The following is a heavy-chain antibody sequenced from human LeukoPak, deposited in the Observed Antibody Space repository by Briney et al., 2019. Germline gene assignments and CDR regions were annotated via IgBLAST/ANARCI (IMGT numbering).Heavy chain of an antibody. Sequence: RGSLRLSCAASGFTFSSYAMHWVRQAPGKGLEYVSAISSNGDSTFYGNSVKGRFTISRDNSKNTLYLQMGSLRAEDMAVYYCARVESGGSRAFDIWGQGTMVTVSS. J-gene: IGHJ3*02. CDR1: GFTFSSYA. V-gene: IGHV3-64*01. D-gene: IGHD6-19*01. CDR2: ISSNGDST. CDR3: ARVESGGSRAFDI.